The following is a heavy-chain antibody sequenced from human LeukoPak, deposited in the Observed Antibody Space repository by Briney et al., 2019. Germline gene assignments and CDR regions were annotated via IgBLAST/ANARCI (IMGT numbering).Heavy chain of an antibody. CDR2: INWNGGST. D-gene: IGHD6-6*01. V-gene: IGHV3-20*04. Sequence: LAGGSLRLSCAASGFTFDNYGMTWVRQVPGRGLEWVSGINWNGGSTGYADSVRGRFTISRDNDKNSLFLQMNSRRAEDTALYYCVRKFSYSSSAYNPHYFDSWGQGILVTVSS. J-gene: IGHJ4*02. CDR1: GFTFDNYG. CDR3: VRKFSYSSSAYNPHYFDS.